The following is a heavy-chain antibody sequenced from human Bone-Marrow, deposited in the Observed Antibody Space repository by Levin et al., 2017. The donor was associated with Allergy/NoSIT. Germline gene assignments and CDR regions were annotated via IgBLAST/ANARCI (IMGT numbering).Heavy chain of an antibody. Sequence: SETLSLTCTVSGDSISSYYWSWIRQPPGKRLEWIGYVYYSGSTNYNPSLKSRVTISVDTSKRQFSLKLTSVTAADTAVYHCARVGWFGESIMDVWGKGTTVTVSS. D-gene: IGHD3-10*01. V-gene: IGHV4-59*01. J-gene: IGHJ6*03. CDR1: GDSISSYY. CDR3: ARVGWFGESIMDV. CDR2: VYYSGST.